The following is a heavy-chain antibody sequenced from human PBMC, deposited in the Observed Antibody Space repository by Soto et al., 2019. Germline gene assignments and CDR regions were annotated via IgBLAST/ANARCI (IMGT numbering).Heavy chain of an antibody. Sequence: GASVKVSCKASGYTFTGYYMHWVRQAPGKGLEWVSSISSSSSYIYYAASVKGRFTISRDNAKNSLYLQMNSLRAEDTAVYYCASYRHGWYYFDYWGQGTLVTVSS. CDR2: ISSSSSYI. D-gene: IGHD6-19*01. CDR3: ASYRHGWYYFDY. V-gene: IGHV3-21*01. CDR1: GYTFTGYY. J-gene: IGHJ4*02.